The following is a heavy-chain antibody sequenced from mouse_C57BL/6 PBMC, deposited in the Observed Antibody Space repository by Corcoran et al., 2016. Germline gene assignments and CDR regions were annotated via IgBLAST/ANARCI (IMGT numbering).Heavy chain of an antibody. CDR3: ANYYGSSYG. V-gene: IGHV1-76*01. CDR1: GYTFTDYY. CDR2: IYPGSGNT. Sequence: QVQLKQSGAELVRPGASVKLSCKASGYTFTDYYINWVKQRPGQGLEWIARIYPGSGNTYYNEKFKGKATLTAEKSSSTAHMQLSSLTSEDSAVYFCANYYGSSYGWGQGTTLTVSS. D-gene: IGHD1-1*01. J-gene: IGHJ2*01.